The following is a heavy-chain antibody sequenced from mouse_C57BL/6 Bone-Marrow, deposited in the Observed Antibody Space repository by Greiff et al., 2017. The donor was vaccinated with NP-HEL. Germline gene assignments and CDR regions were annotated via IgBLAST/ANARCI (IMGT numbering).Heavy chain of an antibody. CDR1: GYTFTSYW. CDR2: IDPSDSYT. J-gene: IGHJ1*03. CDR3: VTGSPGYFDV. D-gene: IGHD4-1*01. V-gene: IGHV1-69*01. Sequence: VQLQQSGAELVMPGASVKLSCKASGYTFTSYWMHWVKQRPGQGLEWIGEIDPSDSYTNYNQKFKGKSTLTVDKSSSTAYMQLSSLTSEDSAVYYCVTGSPGYFDVWGTGTTRTASS.